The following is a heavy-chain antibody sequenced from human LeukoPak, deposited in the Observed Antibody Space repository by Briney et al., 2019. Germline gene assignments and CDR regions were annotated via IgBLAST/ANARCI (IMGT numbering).Heavy chain of an antibody. J-gene: IGHJ4*02. CDR2: INPNCGGT. CDR3: ARPRPGITFGGVIAIPDY. Sequence: ASVKVSCKASGYTFTGYYMHWVRQAPGQGLEWMGWINPNCGGTNCAQKFQGRVTMTRDTSISTAYMELSRLRSDDTAVYYCARPRPGITFGGVIAIPDYWGQGTLVTVSS. D-gene: IGHD3-16*02. CDR1: GYTFTGYY. V-gene: IGHV1-2*02.